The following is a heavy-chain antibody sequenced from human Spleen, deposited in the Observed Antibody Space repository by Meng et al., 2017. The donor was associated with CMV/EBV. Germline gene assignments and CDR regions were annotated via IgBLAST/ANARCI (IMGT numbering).Heavy chain of an antibody. J-gene: IGHJ5*02. Sequence: FTFSRYAMSWVRQAPGKGLDRVSAISGGGGSTYYADSVKGRFTISRDNSKNTVYLQMNSLRAEDTAVYYCAKGGTYYGSGIEGRIDPWGQGTLVTVSS. CDR3: AKGGTYYGSGIEGRIDP. D-gene: IGHD3-10*01. V-gene: IGHV3-23*01. CDR1: FTFSRYA. CDR2: ISGGGGST.